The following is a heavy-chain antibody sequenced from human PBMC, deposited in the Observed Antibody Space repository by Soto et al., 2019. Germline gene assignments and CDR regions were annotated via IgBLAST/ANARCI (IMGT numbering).Heavy chain of an antibody. CDR3: VTWRYDY. CDR2: TYYRSKWYN. CDR1: GDSVSSNSAA. J-gene: IGHJ4*02. Sequence: SQTPSLTCAISGDSVSSNSAASNWIRHSPSRGLEWLGRTYYRSKWYNEYAVSLRGRITINPDTTKNQFSLQLNSATPEDTAVYYCVTWRYDYWGQGTLVTVS. V-gene: IGHV6-1*01.